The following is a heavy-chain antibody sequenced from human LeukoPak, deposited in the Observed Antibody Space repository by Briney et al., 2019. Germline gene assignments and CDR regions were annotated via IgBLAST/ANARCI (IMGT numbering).Heavy chain of an antibody. J-gene: IGHJ4*02. CDR3: ARFISSFDY. D-gene: IGHD3-16*02. CDR1: GFTFSSYW. V-gene: IGHV3-7*01. CDR2: IKQDGSEK. Sequence: GGSLRLSCAASGFTFSSYWMSWVRQAPGKGLEGVGNIKQDGSEKDYVDSVKGGFTISRDNAKNSLYLQMTSLRAEDTAVYYCARFISSFDYWGQGTLVTVSS.